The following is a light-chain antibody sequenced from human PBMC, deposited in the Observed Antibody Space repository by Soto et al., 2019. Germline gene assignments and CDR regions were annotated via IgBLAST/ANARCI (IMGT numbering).Light chain of an antibody. J-gene: IGKJ4*01. Sequence: DIQMTQSSSSLSASVGDRVTITCRASQDMKNYLNWYQHKPGKAPKLLIYDASFLETGVPPRFSGSGSGTDFTFTITSLQPEDIASYYCQQSDHVPFFGGGTKVEIK. CDR1: QDMKNY. CDR2: DAS. V-gene: IGKV1-33*01. CDR3: QQSDHVPF.